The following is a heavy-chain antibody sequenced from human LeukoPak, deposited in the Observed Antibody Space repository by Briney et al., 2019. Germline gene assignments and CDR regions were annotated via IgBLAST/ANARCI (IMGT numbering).Heavy chain of an antibody. V-gene: IGHV3-43*01. CDR1: GFTFDYYT. CDR2: ISMDGVNT. J-gene: IGHJ4*02. CDR3: VKGRRRGYAYGTLES. Sequence: SGGSLRLSCAASGFTFDYYTMYWVRQGPEKGLEWVSLISMDGVNTFYADSVKGRFTISRDNNKNSLYLQMNGLRTDDTGLYYRVKGRRRGYAYGTLESWGQGTLVTVSS. D-gene: IGHD5-18*01.